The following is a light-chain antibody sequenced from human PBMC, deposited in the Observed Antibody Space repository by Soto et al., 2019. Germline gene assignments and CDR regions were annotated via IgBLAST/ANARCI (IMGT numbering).Light chain of an antibody. CDR3: SSYTSTSTV. J-gene: IGLJ3*02. Sequence: QSALTQPASVSGSPGQSITISCTGTSSDVGVSWYQQHPGKVPRLMIIDVSNRPSGVSHRFSGSKSGNTASLTISGLQAEDAADYYCSSYTSTSTVFAGGTKLTVL. CDR2: DVS. V-gene: IGLV2-14*03. CDR1: SSDVGV.